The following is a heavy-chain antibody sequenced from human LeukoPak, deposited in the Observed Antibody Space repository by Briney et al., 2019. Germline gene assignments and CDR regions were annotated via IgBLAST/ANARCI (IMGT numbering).Heavy chain of an antibody. J-gene: IGHJ5*02. D-gene: IGHD6-13*01. Sequence: ASVKVSCKASGGTFSSYAISWVRQAPGQGLEWMGWMNPNSGNTGYAQKFQGRVTMTRNTSISTAYMELSSLRSEDTAVYYCARGLTRISSSPIGGSAWGQGTLVTVSS. CDR2: MNPNSGNT. CDR3: ARGLTRISSSPIGGSA. CDR1: GGTFSSYA. V-gene: IGHV1-8*02.